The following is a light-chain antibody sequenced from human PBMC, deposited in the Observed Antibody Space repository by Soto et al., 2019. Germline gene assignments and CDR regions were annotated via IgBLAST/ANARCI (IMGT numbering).Light chain of an antibody. CDR1: QSVSSN. V-gene: IGKV3-15*01. CDR2: DAS. CDR3: QQYNNWPRT. J-gene: IGKJ1*01. Sequence: EIVMTQSPATLSVSPGERATLSCRASQSVSSNLAWYQQKPGQAPRLLIYDASSRATGIPARFSGSWSGTEFTLTISSLQSEDFTVYYCQQYNNWPRTFGQGTKVDIK.